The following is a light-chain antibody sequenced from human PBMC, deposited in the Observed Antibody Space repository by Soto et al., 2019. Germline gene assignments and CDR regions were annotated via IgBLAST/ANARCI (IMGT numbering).Light chain of an antibody. V-gene: IGKV3-15*01. Sequence: EVVLTQSPGTLSVSPGERATFTCRASQSIGSDLAWYQQRPGQAPRLLIDGASIRATGIPARFSGSGSGTEFNLTISSLQSEDFAVYYCQQYDDWPLTFGPGTKVDLK. CDR2: GAS. CDR3: QQYDDWPLT. CDR1: QSIGSD. J-gene: IGKJ3*01.